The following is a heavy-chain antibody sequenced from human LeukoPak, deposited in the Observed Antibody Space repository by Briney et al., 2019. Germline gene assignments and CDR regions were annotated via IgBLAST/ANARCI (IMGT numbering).Heavy chain of an antibody. D-gene: IGHD3-10*01. CDR2: IYYSGST. V-gene: IGHV4-59*01. J-gene: IGHJ5*02. CDR3: ARRLVGGSGSYNWFDP. Sequence: SETLSLTCTVSGGSISSYYWSWIRQPPGKGLEWIGYIYYSGSTNYNPSLKSRVTISVDTSKNQFSLKLSSVTAADTAVYYCARRLVGGSGSYNWFDPWGQGTLVTVSS. CDR1: GGSISSYY.